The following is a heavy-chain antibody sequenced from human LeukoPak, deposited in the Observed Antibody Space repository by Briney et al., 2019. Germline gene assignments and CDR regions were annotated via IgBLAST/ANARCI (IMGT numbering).Heavy chain of an antibody. D-gene: IGHD5-18*01. CDR3: ARARLRGYSYGSFYFDY. Sequence: PGGSLRLSCAASGFTVSSNYMSWVRQAPGKGLEWVSVIYSGGSTYYADSVKGRFTISRDNSKNTLYLQMNSLRAEDTAVYYCARARLRGYSYGSFYFDYWGQGTLVTVSS. CDR1: GFTVSSNY. J-gene: IGHJ4*02. CDR2: IYSGGST. V-gene: IGHV3-66*01.